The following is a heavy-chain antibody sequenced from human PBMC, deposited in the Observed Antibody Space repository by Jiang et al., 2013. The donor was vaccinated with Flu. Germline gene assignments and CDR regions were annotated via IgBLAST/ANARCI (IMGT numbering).Heavy chain of an antibody. J-gene: IGHJ4*02. D-gene: IGHD3-10*01. CDR2: IDSRDGIT. CDR3: TRGGNYYVSGNFFPLEY. CDR1: GYIFSSYY. Sequence: GAEVKKPGASVTISCKASGYIFSSYYIHWVRQVPGRGLEWMGVIDSRDGITSRAQKFQDRVIVTRDTSTSTVYMELISLRSEDTAVYYCTRGGNYYVSGNFFPLEYWGQGTPVTVSS. V-gene: IGHV1-46*01.